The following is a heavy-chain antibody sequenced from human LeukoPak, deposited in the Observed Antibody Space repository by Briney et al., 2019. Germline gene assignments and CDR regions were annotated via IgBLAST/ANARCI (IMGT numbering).Heavy chain of an antibody. V-gene: IGHV3-23*01. Sequence: PGGSLRLSCAASGFTFSSYAMSWVRQAPGKGLEWVSAISGSGGSTYYADSVKGRFTISRDNSKNTLYLQMNSLRAEDTAVYYCAKASIVVVTAILRGYFDYWGQGTLVTVSS. J-gene: IGHJ4*02. CDR3: AKASIVVVTAILRGYFDY. CDR1: GFTFSSYA. D-gene: IGHD2-21*02. CDR2: ISGSGGST.